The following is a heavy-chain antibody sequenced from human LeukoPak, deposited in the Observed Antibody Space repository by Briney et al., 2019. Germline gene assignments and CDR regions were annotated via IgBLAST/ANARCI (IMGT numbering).Heavy chain of an antibody. D-gene: IGHD3-10*01. Sequence: GGSLRLPCAASGFTFSSYAMSWVRQAPGKGLEWVGRIKSKTDGGTTDYAAPVKGRFTISRDDSKNTLYLQMNSLKTEDTAVYYCFLSEYYFDYWGQGTLVTVSS. CDR3: FLSEYYFDY. CDR1: GFTFSSYA. J-gene: IGHJ4*02. V-gene: IGHV3-15*01. CDR2: IKSKTDGGTT.